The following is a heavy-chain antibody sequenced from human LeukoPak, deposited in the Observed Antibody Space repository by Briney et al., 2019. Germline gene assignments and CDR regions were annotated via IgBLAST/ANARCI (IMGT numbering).Heavy chain of an antibody. V-gene: IGHV3-23*01. J-gene: IGHJ4*02. CDR1: GFTFSSHA. CDR2: LSGSDYNT. CDR3: AKDPYGTRYFDY. D-gene: IGHD2-2*01. Sequence: GGSLRLSCAASGFTFSSHALSWVRHAPGKGLEWVSSLSGSDYNTYHADSVKGRFTISRDNSKNTVYLQMNSLRAEDTAVYYCAKDPYGTRYFDYWGQGTLVTVSS.